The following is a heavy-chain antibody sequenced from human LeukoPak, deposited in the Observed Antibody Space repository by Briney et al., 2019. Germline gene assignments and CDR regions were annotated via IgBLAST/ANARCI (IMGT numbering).Heavy chain of an antibody. Sequence: GGSLRLSCAASGFTFSSYAMSWVRQAPGKGLEWVSAISGSGGSTYYADSVKGRFTISRDNSKNTLYLQMNSLRAEETAVYYCAKSGTLVRGGEGFDYWGQGTLVTVSS. CDR2: ISGSGGST. D-gene: IGHD3-10*01. CDR1: GFTFSSYA. CDR3: AKSGTLVRGGEGFDY. V-gene: IGHV3-23*01. J-gene: IGHJ4*02.